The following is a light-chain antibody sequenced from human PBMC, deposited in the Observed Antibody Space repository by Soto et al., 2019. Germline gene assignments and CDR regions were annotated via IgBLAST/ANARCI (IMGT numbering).Light chain of an antibody. CDR2: DAS. V-gene: IGKV3-11*01. CDR3: QQRSNWAT. CDR1: QSVSSY. Sequence: EIVLTQSPATLSLSPGERATLSCRASQSVSSYLAWYQQKPGQAPRLLIYDASNRATGIPARFSGSWSGTDFPLTISSLAPEDFAVYYCQQRSNWATFGQGTKLEIK. J-gene: IGKJ2*01.